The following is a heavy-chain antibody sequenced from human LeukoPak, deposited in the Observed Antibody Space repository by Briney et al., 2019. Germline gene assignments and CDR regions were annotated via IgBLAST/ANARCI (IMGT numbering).Heavy chain of an antibody. J-gene: IGHJ4*02. CDR2: IYTSGST. CDR3: ARGYYDILTGYAYYFDY. V-gene: IGHV4-4*07. CDR1: GGSISSYY. Sequence: PSETLSLTCTVSGGSISSYYWSWLRQPAGKGLEWVGRIYTSGSTNYNPSLKSRVTMSVDTSKNQFSLKLSSVTAADTAVYYCARGYYDILTGYAYYFDYWGQGTLVTVSS. D-gene: IGHD3-9*01.